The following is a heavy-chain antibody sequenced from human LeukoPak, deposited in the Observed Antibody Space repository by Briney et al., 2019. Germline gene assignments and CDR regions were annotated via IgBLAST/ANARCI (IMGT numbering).Heavy chain of an antibody. J-gene: IGHJ6*03. CDR2: IYYSGST. D-gene: IGHD1-26*01. CDR1: GGSISSSSYY. CDR3: ARVFFGGGYFVTALYYYYMDV. V-gene: IGHV4-39*07. Sequence: SETLSLTCTVSGGSISSSSYYWGWIRQPPGKGLEWIGSIYYSGSTYYNPSLKSRVTISVDTSKNQFSLKLSSVTAADTAVYYCARVFFGGGYFVTALYYYYMDVWGKGTTVTVSS.